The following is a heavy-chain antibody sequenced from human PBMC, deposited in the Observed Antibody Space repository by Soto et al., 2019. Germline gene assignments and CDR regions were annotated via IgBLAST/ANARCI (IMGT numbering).Heavy chain of an antibody. Sequence: ASVKVSCKASGYTFTSYGISWVRQAPGQGLEWMGWISAYNGNTNYAQKLQGRVTMTTDTSTSTAYMELRSLRSDDTAVYYCARDKIPRIAAAGITGYWGQGXLVTVSS. CDR2: ISAYNGNT. CDR3: ARDKIPRIAAAGITGY. D-gene: IGHD6-13*01. CDR1: GYTFTSYG. J-gene: IGHJ4*02. V-gene: IGHV1-18*01.